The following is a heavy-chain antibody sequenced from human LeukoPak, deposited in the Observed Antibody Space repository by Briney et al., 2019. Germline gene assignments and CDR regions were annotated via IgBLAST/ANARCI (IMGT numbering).Heavy chain of an antibody. D-gene: IGHD6-13*01. V-gene: IGHV4-39*07. CDR3: ARAKEYSSSWEGDYFDY. CDR1: GGSISSRSYY. J-gene: IGHJ4*02. CDR2: IYYSGST. Sequence: PSETLSLTYTVSGGSISSRSYYWGWIRQPPGKGLEWIGSIYYSGSTYHNPSLKSRVTISVDTSKNQFSLKLSSVTAADTAVYYCARAKEYSSSWEGDYFDYWGQGTLVTVSS.